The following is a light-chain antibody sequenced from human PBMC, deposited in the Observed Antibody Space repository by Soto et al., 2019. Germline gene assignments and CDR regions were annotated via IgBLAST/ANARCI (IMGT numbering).Light chain of an antibody. J-gene: IGLJ1*01. CDR2: SNN. Sequence: QSVLTQPPSASGTPGQRVTISCSGSSSNIGSNTVNWYQQLPGTAPKLLIYSNNQRPSRVPDRFSGSKSGTSASLAISGLQSEDEADYYCCSYAGSYFVFGTGTKVTVL. CDR1: SSNIGSNT. CDR3: CSYAGSYFV. V-gene: IGLV1-44*01.